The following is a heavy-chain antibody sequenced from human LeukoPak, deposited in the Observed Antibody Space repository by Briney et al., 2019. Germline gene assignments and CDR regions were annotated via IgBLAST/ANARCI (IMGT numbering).Heavy chain of an antibody. D-gene: IGHD3-22*01. CDR2: IYTSGST. J-gene: IGHJ4*02. CDR1: GGSISSGSYY. CDR3: AREKDYYDSSGYLDY. V-gene: IGHV4-61*02. Sequence: SQTLSLTCTVSGGSISSGSYYWSWIRQPAGKGLEWIGRIYTSGSTNYNPSLKSRVTISVDTSKNQFSLKLSSVTAADTAVYYCAREKDYYDSSGYLDYWGQGTLVTVSS.